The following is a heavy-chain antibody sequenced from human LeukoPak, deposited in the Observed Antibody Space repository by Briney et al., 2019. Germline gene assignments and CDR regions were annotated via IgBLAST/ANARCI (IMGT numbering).Heavy chain of an antibody. D-gene: IGHD6-13*01. V-gene: IGHV3-7*01. CDR1: GYTFSNYC. J-gene: IGHJ4*02. CDR3: ARDHEQPYYYLDY. Sequence: GGTLRLSCAASGYTFSNYCMSWVGQAPGKGLEWVANIKQDGSEKYYVDSVKGRFTISRDNAKNSLSLQMNSLRVEGTAVYYYARDHEQPYYYLDYWGQGTLVTVSS. CDR2: IKQDGSEK.